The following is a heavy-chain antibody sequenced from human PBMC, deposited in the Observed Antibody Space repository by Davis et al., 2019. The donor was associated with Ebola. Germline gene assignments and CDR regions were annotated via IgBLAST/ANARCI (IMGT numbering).Heavy chain of an antibody. Sequence: ASVKVSCKSSGYTFTSYGLVWVRQAPGLGLERMGWISGFNTNTNFAQKFQGRVTVSKDTSTNTAYMDLRSLTSDDTAIYYCARAPNYDVLTGTSLYYFDYWGQGTLVTVSS. CDR3: ARAPNYDVLTGTSLYYFDY. J-gene: IGHJ4*02. V-gene: IGHV1-18*04. CDR1: GYTFTSYG. CDR2: ISGFNTNT. D-gene: IGHD3-9*01.